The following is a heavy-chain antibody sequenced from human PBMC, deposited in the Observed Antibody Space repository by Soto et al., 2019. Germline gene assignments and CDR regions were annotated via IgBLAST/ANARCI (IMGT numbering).Heavy chain of an antibody. CDR2: IVPIFGTP. CDR1: GGTFSSYA. J-gene: IGHJ6*01. Sequence: QVQLVQSGPEVKKPGSSVKVSCKASGGTFSSYAISWVRQAPGQGLEWMGGIVPIFGTPNYAQKFQGRVTLTAAEXTXTXXSELSGVSSEGTALYYCARAMVGVTLGHYDYGMDVWGQGATVTVCS. V-gene: IGHV1-69*12. CDR3: ARAMVGVTLGHYDYGMDV. D-gene: IGHD3-10*01.